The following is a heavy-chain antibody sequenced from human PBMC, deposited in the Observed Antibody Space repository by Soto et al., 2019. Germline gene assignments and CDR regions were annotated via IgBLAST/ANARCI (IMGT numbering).Heavy chain of an antibody. V-gene: IGHV1-3*01. D-gene: IGHD2-21*01. CDR1: GYSFKTYS. CDR2: INAGSGDT. CDR3: ARNRLLWYEDFDP. J-gene: IGHJ5*02. Sequence: QVQLVQSGAEVKKPGASVKVSCEASGYSFKTYSIHWVRQAPGQRLEWMGSINAGSGDTKYSPHFQGRVTITRDTTATTAYMEMRSLRSEDTSVYYCARNRLLWYEDFDPWGQGNLVTVSS.